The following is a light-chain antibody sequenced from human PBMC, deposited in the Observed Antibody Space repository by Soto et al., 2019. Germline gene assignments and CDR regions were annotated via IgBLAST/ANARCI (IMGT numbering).Light chain of an antibody. CDR3: QHRSNWPT. CDR2: DAS. Sequence: EIVLTQSPATLSLSPGERATLSCRASQGVSSYLAWYQQKPGQSPRLIMYDASNRATGIPARFSGSGSGTDFTLTISSLEPEDFAVYYCQHRSNWPTFGGGTKVDIK. CDR1: QGVSSY. J-gene: IGKJ4*01. V-gene: IGKV3-11*01.